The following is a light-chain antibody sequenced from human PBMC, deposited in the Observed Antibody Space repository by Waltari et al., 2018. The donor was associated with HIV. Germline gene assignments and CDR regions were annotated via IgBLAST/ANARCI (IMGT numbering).Light chain of an antibody. V-gene: IGLV3-1*01. CDR2: QDS. J-gene: IGLJ2*01. CDR3: CSYAGRYTPVL. Sequence: SYELTQPPSVSVSPGQTASITCSGDKLGDKYACWYQQKPGQSPVLVIYQDSKRPSGIPERFSGSNSGNTATLTISGTQAMDEADYYCCSYAGRYTPVLFGGGTKLTVL. CDR1: KLGDKY.